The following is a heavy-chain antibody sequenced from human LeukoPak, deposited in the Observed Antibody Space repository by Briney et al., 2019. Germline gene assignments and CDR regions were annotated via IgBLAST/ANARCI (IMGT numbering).Heavy chain of an antibody. Sequence: GGSLRLSCEASGFTFTTYSMTWVRQAPGKGLEWVSFISGGDGTIYYADSVKGRFTISRDNSKNTLYLQLNSLRAEDTAVYYCAKDKPGGYGSFDLWGQGTLVTVSS. CDR2: ISGGDGTI. V-gene: IGHV3-23*01. CDR1: GFTFTTYS. CDR3: AKDKPGGYGSFDL. D-gene: IGHD5-12*01. J-gene: IGHJ5*02.